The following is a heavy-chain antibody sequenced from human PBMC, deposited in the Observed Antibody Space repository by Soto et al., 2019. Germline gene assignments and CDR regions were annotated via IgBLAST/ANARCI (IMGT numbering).Heavy chain of an antibody. CDR1: GNSISTCAYY. J-gene: IGHJ4*02. V-gene: IGHV4-61*08. CDR3: ARDYVSHSIDY. D-gene: IGHD3-16*01. CDR2: IFYSGNT. Sequence: WETLSLTCTVSGNSISTCAYYWSWLRQPPVKGLDWIGHIFYSGNTHYSPSLESRVTISVDTSKNQFSLKLSSVTAADTAVYYCARDYVSHSIDYWGQGTLVTVPQ.